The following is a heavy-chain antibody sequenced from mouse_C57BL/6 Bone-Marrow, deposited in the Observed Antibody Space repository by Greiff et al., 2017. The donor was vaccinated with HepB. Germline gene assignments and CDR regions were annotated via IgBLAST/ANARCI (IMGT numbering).Heavy chain of an antibody. D-gene: IGHD4-1*01. CDR1: GFTFSSYA. Sequence: EVQVVESGGGLVKPGGSLKLSCAASGFTFSSYAMSWVRQTPEKRLEWVATISDGGSYTYYPDNVEGRFTISRDNAKNNLYLQMSHLKSEDTAMYYCARRTGTRGFDYWGQGTTLTVSS. CDR2: ISDGGSYT. V-gene: IGHV5-4*01. CDR3: ARRTGTRGFDY. J-gene: IGHJ2*01.